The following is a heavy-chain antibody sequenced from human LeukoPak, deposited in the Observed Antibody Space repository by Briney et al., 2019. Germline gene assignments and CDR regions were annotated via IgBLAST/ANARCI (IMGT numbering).Heavy chain of an antibody. CDR1: GFTVSSNY. CDR3: ARDVDLSGSYYFDY. V-gene: IGHV3-53*05. CDR2: IYSGGST. D-gene: IGHD1-26*01. J-gene: IGHJ4*02. Sequence: GGSLRLSCAASGFTVSSNYMSWVRQAPGKGLEWVSVIYSGGSTYYADSAKGRFTISRDNSKNTLYLQMNSLRAEDTAVYYCARDVDLSGSYYFDYWGQGTLVTVSS.